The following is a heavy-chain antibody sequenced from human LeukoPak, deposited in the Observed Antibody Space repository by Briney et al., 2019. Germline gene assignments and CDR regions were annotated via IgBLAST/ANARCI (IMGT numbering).Heavy chain of an antibody. V-gene: IGHV1-2*02. J-gene: IGHJ3*02. CDR1: GYTFTGYY. CDR2: INPNSGGT. Sequence: GASVKVSCKASGYTFTGYYMHWVRQAPGQGLEWMGWINPNSGGTNYAQKFQGRVTMTRDTSISTAYMELSRLRSDDTAVYYCVRGRGYSYGYGAFDIWGQGTMVTVSS. D-gene: IGHD5-18*01. CDR3: VRGRGYSYGYGAFDI.